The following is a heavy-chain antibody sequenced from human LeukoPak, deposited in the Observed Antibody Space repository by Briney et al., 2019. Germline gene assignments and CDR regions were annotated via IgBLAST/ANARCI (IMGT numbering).Heavy chain of an antibody. V-gene: IGHV3-23*01. Sequence: PGGSLRLSCAASGFTFSSYAMSWVRQAPGKGLEWVSAISGSGGSTYYADSVKGRFTISRDNSKNTLYLQMNSLRAEDTAVYYCAKDYYYGSGSSYDASDIWGQGTMVTVSS. CDR1: GFTFSSYA. D-gene: IGHD3-10*01. J-gene: IGHJ3*02. CDR2: ISGSGGST. CDR3: AKDYYYGSGSSYDASDI.